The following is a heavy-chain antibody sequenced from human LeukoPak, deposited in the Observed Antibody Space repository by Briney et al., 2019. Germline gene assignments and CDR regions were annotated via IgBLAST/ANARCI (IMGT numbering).Heavy chain of an antibody. Sequence: ASVKVSCKASGYTFNAFFIHWVRQAPGQGLEWLGWIDPHSGDTTYAQNFQGRVTMTRDPSISTIYMEVTSLISDDTAIYYCARAYANYGDYWGQGTLVTVSS. V-gene: IGHV1-2*02. J-gene: IGHJ4*02. CDR2: IDPHSGDT. D-gene: IGHD3-10*01. CDR1: GYTFNAFF. CDR3: ARAYANYGDY.